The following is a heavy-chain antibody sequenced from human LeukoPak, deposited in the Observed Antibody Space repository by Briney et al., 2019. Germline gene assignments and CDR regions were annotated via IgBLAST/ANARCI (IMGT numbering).Heavy chain of an antibody. CDR2: INPSSGGT. Sequence: ASVKVSCKASGYTFTGYYVHWVRQAPGQGLEWMGWINPSSGGTNYAQKFQGRVTMTGDTSISTAYMELSRLRSDDTAVYYCARDRGPSYCSSTTCRTLDWWGQGTLVTVSS. CDR1: GYTFTGYY. J-gene: IGHJ4*02. CDR3: ARDRGPSYCSSTTCRTLDW. D-gene: IGHD2-2*01. V-gene: IGHV1-2*02.